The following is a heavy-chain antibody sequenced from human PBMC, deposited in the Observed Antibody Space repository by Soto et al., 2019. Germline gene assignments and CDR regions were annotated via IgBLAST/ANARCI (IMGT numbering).Heavy chain of an antibody. CDR3: ARVLYYYDSSGYPDY. V-gene: IGHV1-46*01. J-gene: IGHJ4*02. D-gene: IGHD3-22*01. CDR1: GYTFTSYY. Sequence: ASVKVSCKASGYTFTSYYMHWVRQAPGQGLEWMGIINPSGGSTSYAQKFQGRVTMTTDTSTSTAYMELRSLRSDDTAVYYCARVLYYYDSSGYPDYWGQGTLVTVSS. CDR2: INPSGGST.